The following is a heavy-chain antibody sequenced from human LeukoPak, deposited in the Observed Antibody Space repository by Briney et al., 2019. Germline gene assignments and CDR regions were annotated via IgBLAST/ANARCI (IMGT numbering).Heavy chain of an antibody. V-gene: IGHV3-30*18. J-gene: IGHJ4*02. D-gene: IGHD5-18*01. CDR3: AKEVDTAMDFDY. Sequence: GGSLRLSCAASGFTFSSYGMHWVRQAPGKGLEWVAVISYDGSNKYYADSVKGRFTISRDNSKNTLYLQMNSLRAEDTAVYYCAKEVDTAMDFDYWGQGTLVTVSS. CDR1: GFTFSSYG. CDR2: ISYDGSNK.